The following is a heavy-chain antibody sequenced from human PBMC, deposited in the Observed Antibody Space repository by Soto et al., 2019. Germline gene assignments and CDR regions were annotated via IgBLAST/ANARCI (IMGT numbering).Heavy chain of an antibody. V-gene: IGHV3-33*01. J-gene: IGHJ4*02. CDR1: GSIFSGYG. CDR3: ARDGIGGTVFRGFCDY. D-gene: IGHD1-7*01. CDR2: IWYDGSNK. Sequence: QKYLVESGGGVVQPGGSLRLSCVASGSIFSGYGMHWVRQAPGKGLEWVAVIWYDGSNKYYADSVKGRFTISRDNSKNMLYLQMDGLRAEDTAVYYCARDGIGGTVFRGFCDYWGQGTLVTVSS.